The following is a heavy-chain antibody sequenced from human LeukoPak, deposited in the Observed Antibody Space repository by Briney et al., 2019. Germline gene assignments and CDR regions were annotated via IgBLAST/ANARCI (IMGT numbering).Heavy chain of an antibody. CDR1: GYSFSNYW. J-gene: IGHJ5*02. Sequence: GESLKISCQVSGYSFSNYWIGWVRQMPGKGLECMGIIYLDDSDTRYSPSFQGQVTISADKSIRTAYLQWSSLKASDTAMYYCARYGVPLGGFDPWGQGTLVTVSS. V-gene: IGHV5-51*01. D-gene: IGHD2-8*01. CDR2: IYLDDSDT. CDR3: ARYGVPLGGFDP.